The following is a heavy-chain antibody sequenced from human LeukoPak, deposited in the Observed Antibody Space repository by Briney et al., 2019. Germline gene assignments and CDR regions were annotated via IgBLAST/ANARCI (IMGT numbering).Heavy chain of an antibody. Sequence: GGSLPVSRAAYGFTFSSKWMHWVRQAPGRGLVWVSRISPDGRTTSYADSVKARFTISRDNARNTLFLQMNSLRAEDTAVYYCARDFYTNYYHSSGDDFDFWGQGTLVTVSS. CDR3: ARDFYTNYYHSSGDDFDF. D-gene: IGHD3-22*01. CDR1: GFTFSSKW. V-gene: IGHV3-74*01. J-gene: IGHJ4*02. CDR2: ISPDGRTT.